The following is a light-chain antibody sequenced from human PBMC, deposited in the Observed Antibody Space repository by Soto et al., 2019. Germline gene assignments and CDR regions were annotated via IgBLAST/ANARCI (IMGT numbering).Light chain of an antibody. CDR3: AAWDDSLSGYV. Sequence: QSVLTQPPSASGTPGQRVTLSCSGSSSNIGSNYVYWYQQLPGTAPKLLIYRNNQRPSGVPDRFSGSKSGTSASLAISGRRSEDEADYYCAAWDDSLSGYVFGTGTKLTVL. CDR2: RNN. J-gene: IGLJ1*01. CDR1: SSNIGSNY. V-gene: IGLV1-47*01.